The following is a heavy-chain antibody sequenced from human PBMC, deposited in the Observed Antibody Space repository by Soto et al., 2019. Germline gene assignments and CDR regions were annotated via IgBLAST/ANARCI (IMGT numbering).Heavy chain of an antibody. CDR1: GFTFSSYG. CDR3: AKGEDGDYVTPPFDY. CDR2: ISYDGSNK. D-gene: IGHD4-17*01. Sequence: ESGGGVVQPGRSLRLSCAASGFTFSSYGMHWVRQAPGKGLEWVAVISYDGSNKYYADSVKGRFTISRDNSKNTLYLQMNSLRAEDTAVYYCAKGEDGDYVTPPFDYWGQGTLVTVSS. V-gene: IGHV3-30*18. J-gene: IGHJ4*02.